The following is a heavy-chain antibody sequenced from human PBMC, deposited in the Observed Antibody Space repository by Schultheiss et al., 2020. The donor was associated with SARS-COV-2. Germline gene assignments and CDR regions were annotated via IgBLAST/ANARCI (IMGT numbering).Heavy chain of an antibody. D-gene: IGHD2-2*01. CDR1: GYTFTSYD. CDR3: ARVRLGYYALDY. CDR2: INPNSGGT. V-gene: IGHV1-2*02. Sequence: ASVKVSCKASGYTFTSYDINWLRQSPGQGLEWMGWINPNSGGTNYAQKFQGRVTMTRDTSISTAYMELSRLRSDDTAVYYCARVRLGYYALDYWGQGTLVTVSS. J-gene: IGHJ4*02.